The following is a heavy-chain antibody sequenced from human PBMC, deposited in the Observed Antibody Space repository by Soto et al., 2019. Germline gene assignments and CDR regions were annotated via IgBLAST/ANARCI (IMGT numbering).Heavy chain of an antibody. V-gene: IGHV4-4*08. D-gene: IGHD1-26*01. CDR2: VYTSDYT. CDR3: ASSVGHTWDFFYFYGMDV. Sequence: PSETLSLTCSVSGASIRSYYWHWIRQPPGKGLEWIGYVYTSDYTRYSSSLKSRVTISVDTSQSQFYLSLNSVTAADTAVYYCASSVGHTWDFFYFYGMDVWGQGTTVTVSS. CDR1: GASIRSYY. J-gene: IGHJ6*02.